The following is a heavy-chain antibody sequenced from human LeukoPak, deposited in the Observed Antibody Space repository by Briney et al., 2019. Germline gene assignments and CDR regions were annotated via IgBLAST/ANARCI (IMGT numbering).Heavy chain of an antibody. CDR1: GFTFSSYW. CDR2: IKQDGSDK. Sequence: GGSLRLSCAASGFTFSSYWMSWVRQAPGKGLEWVANIKQDGSDKYYVDSVKGRFTISRDNAKNSLYLQMNSLRAEDTAVYFCARKGEVTAPTKNAFDIWGQGTMVTVSS. V-gene: IGHV3-7*01. D-gene: IGHD2-21*02. CDR3: ARKGEVTAPTKNAFDI. J-gene: IGHJ3*02.